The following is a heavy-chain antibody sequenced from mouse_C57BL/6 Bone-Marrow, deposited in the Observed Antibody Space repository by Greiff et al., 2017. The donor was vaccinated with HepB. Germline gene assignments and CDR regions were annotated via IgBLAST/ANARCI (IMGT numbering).Heavy chain of an antibody. J-gene: IGHJ1*03. CDR2: IYPRSGNP. V-gene: IGHV1-81*01. CDR3: AREGVITTVVDHWYFDV. CDR1: GYTFTSYG. Sequence: VQLQQSGAELARPGASVKLSCKASGYTFTSYGISWVKQRTGQGLEWIGEIYPRSGNPYYNEKFKGKATLTAAKSSSTAYMELRSLTSEDSAVYFCAREGVITTVVDHWYFDVWGTGTTVTVSS. D-gene: IGHD1-1*01.